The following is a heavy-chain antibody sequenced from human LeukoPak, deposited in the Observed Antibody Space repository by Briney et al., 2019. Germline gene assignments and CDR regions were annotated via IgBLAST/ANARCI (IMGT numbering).Heavy chain of an antibody. D-gene: IGHD3-3*01. J-gene: IGHJ4*02. CDR2: IYYSGST. Sequence: SETLSLTCTVSGGSISSYYWSSIRQPPGKGLEWIGYIYYSGSTNYNPSLKSRVTISVDTSKNQFSLKLSFVTAADTAVYYCARGNYDFWSGYSDYWGQGTLVTVSS. CDR1: GGSISSYY. V-gene: IGHV4-59*01. CDR3: ARGNYDFWSGYSDY.